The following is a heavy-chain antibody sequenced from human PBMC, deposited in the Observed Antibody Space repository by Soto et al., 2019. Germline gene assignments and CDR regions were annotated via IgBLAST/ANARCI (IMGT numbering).Heavy chain of an antibody. CDR3: ARGDYYDSSAGMDV. CDR2: IYTSGST. D-gene: IGHD3-22*01. V-gene: IGHV4-4*07. J-gene: IGHJ6*02. CDR1: GGSISSYY. Sequence: ASETLSLTCTVSGGSISSYYWRWLRQPAGKGLEWIGRIYTSGSTNYNPSLKSRVTMSVDTSKNQFSLKLSSVTAADTAVYYWARGDYYDSSAGMDVWGQGTTVTVSS.